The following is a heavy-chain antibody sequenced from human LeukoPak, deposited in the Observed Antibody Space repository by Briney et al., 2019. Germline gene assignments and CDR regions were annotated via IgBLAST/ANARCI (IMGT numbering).Heavy chain of an antibody. CDR2: IKQDGSEK. V-gene: IGHV3-7*05. J-gene: IGHJ4*02. CDR3: ARDLADY. CDR1: VVAVRLKW. Sequence: GGSLRLSCEVSVVAVRLKWMSWVRQAPGKGLEWVANIKQDGSEKYYVDSVKGRFTISRDNAKNSLYLQMNSLRAEDTAVYYCARDLADYWGQGTLVTVSS.